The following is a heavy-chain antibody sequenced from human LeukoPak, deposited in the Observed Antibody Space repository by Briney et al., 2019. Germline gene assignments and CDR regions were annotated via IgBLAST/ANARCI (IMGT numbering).Heavy chain of an antibody. D-gene: IGHD3-10*01. V-gene: IGHV1-18*01. CDR1: GYTFTSYG. CDR2: ISAYNGNT. CDR3: ARANYGSGSHYIDY. J-gene: IGHJ4*02. Sequence: ASVKVSCKASGYTFTSYGISWVRQAPGQGLEWMGWISAYNGNTNYAQKLQGRVTMTTDTSTSTAYIELRSLRSDDTAVYYCARANYGSGSHYIDYWGQGTLVTVSS.